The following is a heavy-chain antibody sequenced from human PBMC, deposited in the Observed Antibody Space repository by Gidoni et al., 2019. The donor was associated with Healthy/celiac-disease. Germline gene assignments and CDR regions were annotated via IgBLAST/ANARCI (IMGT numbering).Heavy chain of an antibody. CDR1: GYTFTSYG. J-gene: IGHJ5*02. CDR3: ARLYCSGGSCYKRWFDP. Sequence: QVQLVQSGAEVKKPGASVKVSCKASGYTFTSYGISWVRQAPGQGLEWMGWISAYNGNTNYAQKLQGRVTMTTDTSTSTAYMELRSLRSDDTAVYYCARLYCSGGSCYKRWFDPWGQGTLVTVSS. V-gene: IGHV1-18*01. D-gene: IGHD2-15*01. CDR2: ISAYNGNT.